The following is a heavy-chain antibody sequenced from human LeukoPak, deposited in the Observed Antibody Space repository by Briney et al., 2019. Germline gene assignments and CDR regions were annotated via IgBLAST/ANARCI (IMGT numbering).Heavy chain of an antibody. J-gene: IGHJ4*02. Sequence: SETLSLTCTVSGGSLSGYYWNWIRQPAGKGLEWIGRIYISGNTWYKPSLQSRVTMSVDTSKNQFSLKLSSVTAADTAVYYCARPRYRTGTPLDYWGQGTLVTVSS. CDR3: ARPRYRTGTPLDY. CDR1: GGSLSGYY. V-gene: IGHV4-4*07. CDR2: IYISGNT. D-gene: IGHD1-1*01.